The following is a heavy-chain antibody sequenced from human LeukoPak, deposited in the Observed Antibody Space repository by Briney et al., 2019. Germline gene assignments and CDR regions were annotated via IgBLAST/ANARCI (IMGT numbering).Heavy chain of an antibody. D-gene: IGHD6-19*01. J-gene: IGHJ4*02. V-gene: IGHV3-33*01. CDR1: GFTFSGSG. CDR3: ASSLWLVGSSVPY. Sequence: GGSLRLSCAASGFTFSGSGMHWVRQAPGKGPEWVAVVWYDGSQRYYAESVKGRFTISRDNSKNTLDLQMNSLRAEDTAVYYCASSLWLVGSSVPYWGQGTLVTVSS. CDR2: VWYDGSQR.